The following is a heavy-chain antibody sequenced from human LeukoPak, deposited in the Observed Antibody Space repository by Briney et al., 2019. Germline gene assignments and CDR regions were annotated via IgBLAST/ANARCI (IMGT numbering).Heavy chain of an antibody. Sequence: GESLKISCKGSGYSFTSYWLGWVRQRPGEGLEWMGILYPWDSDNRYSPSFQGQVSISADKTISTAYLQWSSLKASDTAMYYCARVAYCGGDCYSTKDWFDPWGQGTLVTVSS. D-gene: IGHD2-21*02. J-gene: IGHJ5*02. CDR2: LYPWDSDN. V-gene: IGHV5-51*01. CDR3: ARVAYCGGDCYSTKDWFDP. CDR1: GYSFTSYW.